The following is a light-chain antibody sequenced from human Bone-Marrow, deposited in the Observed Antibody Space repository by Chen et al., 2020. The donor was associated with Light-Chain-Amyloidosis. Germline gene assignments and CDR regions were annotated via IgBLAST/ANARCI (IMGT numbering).Light chain of an antibody. V-gene: IGKV3-11*01. CDR2: DAS. CDR1: QSVDSY. Sequence: IVLTQSPATLSLSPGERATLSCRASQSVDSYLAWYQQKPGQAPRLLIFDASNRATGIPARFSGSGSGTDFTLTISSLEPEDFAVYYCQQRRNWPRTFGQGTKVDIK. J-gene: IGKJ1*01. CDR3: QQRRNWPRT.